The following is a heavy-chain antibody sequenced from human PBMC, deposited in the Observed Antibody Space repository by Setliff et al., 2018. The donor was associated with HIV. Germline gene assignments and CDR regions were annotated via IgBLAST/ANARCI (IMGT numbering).Heavy chain of an antibody. Sequence: GESLKISCAASGFTFSDYYMGWIRQAPGKGLEWVSYISGRSSDPNYADSVKGRFTISRDNAKNSLYLQMNSLRAEDTAVYYCARADSSNWYHVDYWGQGTLVTVSS. CDR2: ISGRSSDP. V-gene: IGHV3-11*05. J-gene: IGHJ4*02. CDR3: ARADSSNWYHVDY. D-gene: IGHD6-13*01. CDR1: GFTFSDYY.